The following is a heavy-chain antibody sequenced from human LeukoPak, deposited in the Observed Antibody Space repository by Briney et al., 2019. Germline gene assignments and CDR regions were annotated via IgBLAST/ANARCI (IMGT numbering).Heavy chain of an antibody. CDR2: ITPNSGGT. CDR1: GYTFTGYY. J-gene: IGHJ4*02. V-gene: IGHV1-2*06. Sequence: ASVKVSCKASGYTFTGYYMHWVRQAPGQGLEWMGRITPNSGGTKYAQECQGRVTMTRDTSISTAYMELSRLRSDDTAVYYCARADGDYGRGIDNWGQGTLVTVSS. D-gene: IGHD4-17*01. CDR3: ARADGDYGRGIDN.